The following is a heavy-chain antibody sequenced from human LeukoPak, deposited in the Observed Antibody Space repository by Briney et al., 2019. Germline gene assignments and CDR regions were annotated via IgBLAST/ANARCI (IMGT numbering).Heavy chain of an antibody. J-gene: IGHJ5*02. Sequence: PGGSLRLSCAASGFTFSSYWMSWVRQAPGKGLDWVANIKQDGSEKYYVDSVKGRFTISRDNAKNSLYLQMNSLRAEDTAVYYCSRDFVVGPQKWSWFDPWGQGTLVTVSS. CDR2: IKQDGSEK. D-gene: IGHD2-15*01. CDR3: SRDFVVGPQKWSWFDP. CDR1: GFTFSSYW. V-gene: IGHV3-7*01.